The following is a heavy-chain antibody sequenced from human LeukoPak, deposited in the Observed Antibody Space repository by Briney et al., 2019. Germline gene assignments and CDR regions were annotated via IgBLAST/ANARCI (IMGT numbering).Heavy chain of an antibody. Sequence: PGGSLRLSCAASGFSFSSYSMNWVRQAPGKGLEWVSSISSSSSYIYYPDSVKGRFTISRDNAKNSLYLQMNSLRAEDTAVYHCARDLQIAARQGSYFDYWGQGTLVTVSS. V-gene: IGHV3-21*01. CDR2: ISSSSSYI. D-gene: IGHD6-6*01. CDR1: GFSFSSYS. J-gene: IGHJ4*02. CDR3: ARDLQIAARQGSYFDY.